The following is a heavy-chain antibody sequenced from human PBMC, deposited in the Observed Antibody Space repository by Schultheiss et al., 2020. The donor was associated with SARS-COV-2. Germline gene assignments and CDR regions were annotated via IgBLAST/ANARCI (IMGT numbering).Heavy chain of an antibody. V-gene: IGHV3-7*01. CDR2: IKQDGSEK. CDR1: GFTFTSHL. Sequence: GESLKISCAASGFTFTSHLMNWVRQAPGKGLEWVANIKQDGSEKYYVDSVKGRFTISRDNAKNSLYLQMNSLRAEDTAVYYCAKDTVVPSVYSGYDSVDYWGQGTLVTVSS. CDR3: AKDTVVPSVYSGYDSVDY. D-gene: IGHD5-12*01. J-gene: IGHJ4*02.